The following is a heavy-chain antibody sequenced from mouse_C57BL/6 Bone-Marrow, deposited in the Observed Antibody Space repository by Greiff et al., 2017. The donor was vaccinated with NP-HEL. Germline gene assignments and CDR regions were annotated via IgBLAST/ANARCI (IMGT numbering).Heavy chain of an antibody. CDR2: IDPEDGET. Sequence: VQLQQSGAELVKPGASVKLSCPASGFNIKDYYMHWVKQRTEQGLEWIGRIDPEDGETKYDPKFPGKDTITADTSSTTAYLQLSSLTSEDTAVYYCAASFYGSRSSFDYWGQGTRVTVSA. CDR3: AASFYGSRSSFDY. V-gene: IGHV14-2*01. CDR1: GFNIKDYY. D-gene: IGHD1-1*01. J-gene: IGHJ3*01.